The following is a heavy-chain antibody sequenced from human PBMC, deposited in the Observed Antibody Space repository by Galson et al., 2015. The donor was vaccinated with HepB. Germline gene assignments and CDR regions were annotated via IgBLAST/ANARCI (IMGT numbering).Heavy chain of an antibody. CDR2: ISYDGSNK. V-gene: IGHV3-30*18. J-gene: IGHJ6*02. CDR1: GFTFSSYG. Sequence: SLRLSCAASGFTFSSYGMHWVRQAPGKGLEWVAVISYDGSNKYYADSVKGRFTISRDNSKKTLYLQMNSLRAEDTAVYYCAKDPRVGGTYRQWERWYGMDVWGQGTTVTVSS. CDR3: AKDPRVGGTYRQWERWYGMDV. D-gene: IGHD1-26*01.